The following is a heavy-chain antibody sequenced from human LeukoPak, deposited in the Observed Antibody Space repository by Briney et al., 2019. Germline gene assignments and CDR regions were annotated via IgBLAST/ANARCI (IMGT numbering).Heavy chain of an antibody. J-gene: IGHJ4*02. CDR2: IYYTGST. CDR1: GGSISSYY. Sequence: SETLSLTCTVSGGSISSYYWSCIRQPPGKGLKWIGYIYYTGSTNYNPSLKSRVTISVDTSKNQFSLKLSSVTAADTAVYYCARDFSLYYGSGTLDYWGQGTLVTVSS. CDR3: ARDFSLYYGSGTLDY. D-gene: IGHD3-10*01. V-gene: IGHV4-59*12.